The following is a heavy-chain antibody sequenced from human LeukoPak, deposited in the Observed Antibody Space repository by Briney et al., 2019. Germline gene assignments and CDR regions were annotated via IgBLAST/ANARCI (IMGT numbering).Heavy chain of an antibody. CDR3: ASSLLWFGELSSWYFDL. D-gene: IGHD3-10*01. Sequence: PGGSLRLSCAASGFTFSSYSMNWVRQAPGKGLEWVSSISSSSSYIYYADSVKGRFTISRDNAKNSLYLQMNSLRAEDTAVYYCASSLLWFGELSSWYFDLWGRGTLVTVSS. J-gene: IGHJ2*01. CDR1: GFTFSSYS. CDR2: ISSSSSYI. V-gene: IGHV3-21*01.